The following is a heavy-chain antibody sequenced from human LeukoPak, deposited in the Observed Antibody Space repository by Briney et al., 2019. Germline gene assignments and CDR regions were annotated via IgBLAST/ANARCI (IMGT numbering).Heavy chain of an antibody. J-gene: IGHJ4*02. V-gene: IGHV4-59*01. CDR3: ARVSGYYGSGTEQDY. CDR2: IYYSGST. CDR1: GGSISSYY. D-gene: IGHD3-10*01. Sequence: PSETLSLTCTVSGGSISSYYWSWIRQPPGKGLEWIGYIYYSGSTNYNPSLKSRVTISVDTSKNQFSLKLSSVTAADTAVYYCARVSGYYGSGTEQDYWGQGTLVTVSS.